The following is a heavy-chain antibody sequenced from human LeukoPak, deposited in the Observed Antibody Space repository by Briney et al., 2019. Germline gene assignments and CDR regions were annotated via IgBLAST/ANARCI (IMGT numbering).Heavy chain of an antibody. Sequence: GGSLRLSCAASGFTFRSHGMHWVRQAPGKGLEWVADMSHDGKKINYADSVKGRFAISRDNSKNTLYLQMNSLRPEDTAIYYCVTDITMVRGGSWGQGTLVTVSS. CDR2: MSHDGKKI. J-gene: IGHJ4*02. CDR3: VTDITMVRGGS. V-gene: IGHV3-30*03. CDR1: GFTFRSHG. D-gene: IGHD3-10*01.